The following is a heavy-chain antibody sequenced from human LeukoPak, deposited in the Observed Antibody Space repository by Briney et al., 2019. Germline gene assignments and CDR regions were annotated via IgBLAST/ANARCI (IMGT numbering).Heavy chain of an antibody. J-gene: IGHJ4*02. D-gene: IGHD2/OR15-2a*01. CDR2: INHSGST. CDR1: GGSFSGYY. CDR3: ARGPLSVYFDY. Sequence: SETLSLTCAVYGGSFSGYYWSWIRQPPGKGLEWIGEINHSGSTNYNPSLKSRVTISVDPSKNQFSLKLSSVTAADTAVYYCARGPLSVYFDYWGQGTLVTVSS. V-gene: IGHV4-34*01.